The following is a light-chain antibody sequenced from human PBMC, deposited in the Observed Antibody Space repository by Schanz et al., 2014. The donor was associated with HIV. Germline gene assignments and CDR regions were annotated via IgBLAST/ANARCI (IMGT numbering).Light chain of an antibody. V-gene: IGLV1-40*01. Sequence: QSVLTQPPSVSGAPGQRVSISCTGSSSNIGATFHIHWYQQLPGRAPKFLISTDGGRPSGVPDRFSVSRSGDSASLVISSLRSEDEADYYCQSYDGTLRAVVFGGGTKLTVL. CDR1: SSNIGATFH. J-gene: IGLJ2*01. CDR2: TDG. CDR3: QSYDGTLRAVV.